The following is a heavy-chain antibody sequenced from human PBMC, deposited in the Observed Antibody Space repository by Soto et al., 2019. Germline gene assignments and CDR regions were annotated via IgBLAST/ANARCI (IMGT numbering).Heavy chain of an antibody. CDR3: GGDDGVGATCYLSY. D-gene: IGHD2-8*01. J-gene: IGHJ4*02. V-gene: IGHV1-18*01. Sequence: QVQLVQSGAEVKQPGASVKVSCKASGYTFTSYGISWVRQAPGHGLQWMGWISTYNDITHYARTFQGRVTITTDTTSNTSDMELGCMRTDETAVYYCGGDDGVGATCYLSYWGQGTLVTVSS. CDR1: GYTFTSYG. CDR2: ISTYNDIT.